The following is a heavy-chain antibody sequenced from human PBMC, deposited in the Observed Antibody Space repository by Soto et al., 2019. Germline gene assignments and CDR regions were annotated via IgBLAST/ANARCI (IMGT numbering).Heavy chain of an antibody. D-gene: IGHD2-15*01. CDR2: LTVTGDSA. CDR1: GFRLSDSA. Sequence: EVQLLESGGGLVQPGGSLRLSCAASGFRLSDSAVSWVRQAPGKGLEWVSRLTVTGDSAFYSDSVKGRFTISRDISKSTLYLQMNSLRAEDTAVYYCAKNGCSYPACYPYYYYVDVWGRGTTVTVSS. J-gene: IGHJ6*03. V-gene: IGHV3-23*01. CDR3: AKNGCSYPACYPYYYYVDV.